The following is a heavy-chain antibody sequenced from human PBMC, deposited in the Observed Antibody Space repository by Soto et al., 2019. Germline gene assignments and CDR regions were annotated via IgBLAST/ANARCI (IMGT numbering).Heavy chain of an antibody. CDR2: IYSGGNS. Sequence: GGSLRLSCEASGLTVATNSFIWVRQAPGKGLEWVSVIYSGGNSYYADSARGRFSVSRDSSKNTLYLQISSLRAGDTAMYYCAASLSPVAGRPLHNWGQGTLVTVSS. CDR3: AASLSPVAGRPLHN. D-gene: IGHD6-19*01. J-gene: IGHJ4*02. CDR1: GLTVATNS. V-gene: IGHV3-53*01.